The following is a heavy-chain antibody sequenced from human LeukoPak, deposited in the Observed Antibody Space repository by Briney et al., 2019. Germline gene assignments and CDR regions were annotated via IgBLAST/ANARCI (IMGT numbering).Heavy chain of an antibody. J-gene: IGHJ6*04. CDR3: AREEGYCSGGSCYSAYYYGMDV. CDR2: IIPIFGTA. CDR1: GGTFSSYA. V-gene: IGHV1-69*13. D-gene: IGHD2-15*01. Sequence: SVKVSCKAPGGTFSSYAISWVRQAPGQGLEWMGGIIPIFGTANYAQKFQGRVTITADESTSTAYMELSSLRSEDTAVYYCAREEGYCSGGSCYSAYYYGMDVWGKGTTVTVSS.